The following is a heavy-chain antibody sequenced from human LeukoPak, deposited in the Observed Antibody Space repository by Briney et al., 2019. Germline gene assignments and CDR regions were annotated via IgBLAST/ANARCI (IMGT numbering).Heavy chain of an antibody. CDR3: ARDWDIVAVAPPPDFDY. J-gene: IGHJ4*02. V-gene: IGHV1-2*02. D-gene: IGHD2-15*01. CDR2: INPNSGGT. CDR1: GYAFTGYY. Sequence: GASVKVSCKASGYAFTGYYMHWVRQAPGQGLEWMGWINPNSGGTNYAQKFQGRVTMTRDTSISTAYMELSRLRSDDTAVYYCARDWDIVAVAPPPDFDYWGQGTLVTVSS.